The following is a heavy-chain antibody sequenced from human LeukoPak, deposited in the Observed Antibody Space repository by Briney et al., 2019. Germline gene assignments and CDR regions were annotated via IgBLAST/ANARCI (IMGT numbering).Heavy chain of an antibody. Sequence: PGGSLRLSCAASGFTFSSYAMSWVRQAPGKGLECVSPISGSGGSTYYADSVKGRFTVSRDNSKNTLYLQMDSLRAEDTAVYYCAKSPTGSSWPGIDYWGQGTLVTVSS. D-gene: IGHD6-13*01. V-gene: IGHV3-23*01. CDR3: AKSPTGSSWPGIDY. J-gene: IGHJ4*02. CDR1: GFTFSSYA. CDR2: ISGSGGST.